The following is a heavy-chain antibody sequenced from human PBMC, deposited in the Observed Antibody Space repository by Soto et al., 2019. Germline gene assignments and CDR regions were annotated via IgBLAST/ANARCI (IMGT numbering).Heavy chain of an antibody. CDR2: ISSSGDGT. D-gene: IGHD3-3*01. J-gene: IGHJ6*02. CDR3: AKNGDFWSWGMDV. Sequence: PGGSLRLSCEASGFTFSTYAMTWVRQAPGKRLEWVSIISSSGDGTYYVDSVKGRFTISRDNSRNTLNLQMNSLRAEDTAVYYCAKNGDFWSWGMDVWGQGTTVTVSS. V-gene: IGHV3-23*01. CDR1: GFTFSTYA.